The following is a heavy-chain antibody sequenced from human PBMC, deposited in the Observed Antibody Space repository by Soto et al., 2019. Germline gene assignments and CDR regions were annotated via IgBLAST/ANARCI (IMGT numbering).Heavy chain of an antibody. D-gene: IGHD4-17*01. J-gene: IGHJ5*02. V-gene: IGHV3-30*03. Sequence: QVQLVESGGGVVQPGRSLRLSCAASGFTFSSSGMHWVRQAPGKGLEWVAVISSEGNDKYYTDSVKGRFTNSRDNSKNTLSLQMSSLRGEDTAVYYCATDLGTTVTTYNYFDPWGQGILVTVSS. CDR2: ISSEGNDK. CDR3: ATDLGTTVTTYNYFDP. CDR1: GFTFSSSG.